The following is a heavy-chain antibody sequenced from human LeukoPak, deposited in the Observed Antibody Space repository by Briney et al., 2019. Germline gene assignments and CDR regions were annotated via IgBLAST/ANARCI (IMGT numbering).Heavy chain of an antibody. J-gene: IGHJ4*02. CDR1: GFTFRSHA. Sequence: GGSLRLSCAATGFTFRSHAMNWVRQAPGKGLEWVSAISGSGGSTYYADSVKGRFTISRDNSKNTLYLQMNSLRAEDTAVYYCAKGREWELLDYFDYWGQGTLVTVSS. CDR3: AKGREWELLDYFDY. CDR2: ISGSGGST. D-gene: IGHD1-26*01. V-gene: IGHV3-23*01.